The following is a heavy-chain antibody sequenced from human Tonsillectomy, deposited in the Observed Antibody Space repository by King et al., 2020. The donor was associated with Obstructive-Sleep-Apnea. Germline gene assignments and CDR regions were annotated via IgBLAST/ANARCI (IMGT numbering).Heavy chain of an antibody. CDR2: IYPGDSDT. CDR3: ARHQLRNTCYGLDV. CDR1: GYSFSNYW. D-gene: IGHD1-14*01. Sequence: VQLVESGAEVKKPGESLKISCKGSGYSFSNYWITWVRQMPGKVLEWMRIIYPGDSDTKYSPSFQGQVTISADKSISTAYLQWTSLKASDTAIYYCARHQLRNTCYGLDVWRQGSTVTVSS. J-gene: IGHJ6*02. V-gene: IGHV5-51*01.